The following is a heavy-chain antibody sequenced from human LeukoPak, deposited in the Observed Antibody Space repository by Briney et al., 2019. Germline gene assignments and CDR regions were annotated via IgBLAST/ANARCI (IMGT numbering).Heavy chain of an antibody. V-gene: IGHV4-59*01. D-gene: IGHD5-18*01. Sequence: KPSETLSPTCTVSGGSISSYYWSWIRQPPGKGLEWIGYIYYSGSTNYNPSLKSRVTISVDTSKNQFSLKLSSVTAADTAVYYCARGRGYSYGYVDYWGQGTLVTVSS. CDR1: GGSISSYY. J-gene: IGHJ4*02. CDR2: IYYSGST. CDR3: ARGRGYSYGYVDY.